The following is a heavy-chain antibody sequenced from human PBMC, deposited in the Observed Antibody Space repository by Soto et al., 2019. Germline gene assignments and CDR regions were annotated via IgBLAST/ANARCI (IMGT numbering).Heavy chain of an antibody. CDR1: GFTFSSYG. V-gene: IGHV3-33*01. Sequence: WGSLRLSCAASGFTFSSYGMHCVRQSPGKGLEWVAVICYDGSNKYYADSVKVRFTISRDNSKNTMYLQMNTMGGEDTAVYYCERGADYYDSSGYSYYHDYWGQGTMVTV. CDR3: ERGADYYDSSGYSYYHDY. J-gene: IGHJ4*02. CDR2: ICYDGSNK. D-gene: IGHD3-22*01.